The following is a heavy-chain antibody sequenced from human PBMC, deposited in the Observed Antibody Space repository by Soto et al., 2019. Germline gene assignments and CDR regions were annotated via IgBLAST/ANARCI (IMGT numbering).Heavy chain of an antibody. CDR1: GGSCSPYY. V-gene: IGHV4-34*12. CDR2: IMHSGRT. CDR3: TYSERPDYLTH. Sequence: QVQLQQWGAGLLKPSETLSLTCSVSGGSCSPYYWSWIRQSPGKGLEWIGEIMHSGRTNYSPSLNSRVPLSADTSKNQFSLRLTSVTAADTALYFGTYSERPDYLTHWGQGAPVTVSS. D-gene: IGHD1-1*01. J-gene: IGHJ4*02.